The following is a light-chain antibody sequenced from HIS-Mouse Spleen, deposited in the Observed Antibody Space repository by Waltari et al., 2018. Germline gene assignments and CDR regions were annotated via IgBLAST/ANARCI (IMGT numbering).Light chain of an antibody. CDR3: SSYAGSNNSLYV. J-gene: IGLJ1*01. Sequence: QSALTQPPSASGSPGQSVTISCTGTSSDVGGYNYVSWYQQHPGKAPKLMIYEVSRRPSGVPGRFPGSKSGNTASLTVSGLQAEDEADYYCSSYAGSNNSLYVFGTGTKVTVL. V-gene: IGLV2-8*01. CDR1: SSDVGGYNY. CDR2: EVS.